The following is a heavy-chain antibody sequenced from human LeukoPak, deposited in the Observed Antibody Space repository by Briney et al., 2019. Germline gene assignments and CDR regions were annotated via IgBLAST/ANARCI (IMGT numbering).Heavy chain of an antibody. CDR1: GYTLTELS. CDR3: ATDLKGAAATPTVFDH. V-gene: IGHV1-24*01. CDR2: FDPEDGET. J-gene: IGHJ4*02. Sequence: ASVKVSCKVSGYTLTELSMHWVRQPTGKGLEWRGGFDPEDGETIYAQKFQGRVTMTEATSTDTAYMELSSLRSEDTAVYYCATDLKGAAATPTVFDHWGQGTLVTVSS. D-gene: IGHD6-13*01.